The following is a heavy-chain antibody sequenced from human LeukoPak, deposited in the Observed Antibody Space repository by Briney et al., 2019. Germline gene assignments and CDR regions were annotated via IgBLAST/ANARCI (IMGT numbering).Heavy chain of an antibody. J-gene: IGHJ6*04. CDR1: GGTFSSYA. D-gene: IGHD6-13*01. CDR2: IIPIFGTA. CDR3: ARGVIAAAGTRYYYYYYGMDV. Sequence: SVKVSCKASGGTFSSYAISWVRQAPGQGLEWMGGIIPIFGTANYAQKFQGRVTITADESTSPAYMELSSLRSEDTAVYYCARGVIAAAGTRYYYYYYGMDVWGKGTTVTVSS. V-gene: IGHV1-69*13.